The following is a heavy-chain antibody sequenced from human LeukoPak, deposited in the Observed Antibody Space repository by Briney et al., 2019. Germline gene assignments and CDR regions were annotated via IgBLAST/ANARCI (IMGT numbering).Heavy chain of an antibody. D-gene: IGHD4-23*01. CDR1: GFNFGSCA. CDR2: IWYDGSNK. V-gene: IGHV3-30*04. J-gene: IGHJ4*02. Sequence: GGSLRLSCAASGFNFGSCAMHWVRQAPDKGLQWVAVIWYDGSNKYYADSVKGRFIISRDNSKSTVFLQMNSLRIEDTGVYYCARGAHYGGNSPDYWGQGTLVTVSS. CDR3: ARGAHYGGNSPDY.